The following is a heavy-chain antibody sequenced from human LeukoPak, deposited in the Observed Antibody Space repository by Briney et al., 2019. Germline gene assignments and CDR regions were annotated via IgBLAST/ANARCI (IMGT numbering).Heavy chain of an antibody. D-gene: IGHD3-10*01. J-gene: IGHJ6*03. Sequence: PSQTLSLTCSISGGSISSGDHYWTWIRQPAGKELEWIGRIHTTGRTNYNPSLKSRVTISVDTSKNQFSLKLSSVTAADTAVYYCARGWKSITMVRGVIKLSYYYYYMDVWGKGTTVTVSS. CDR2: IHTTGRT. CDR3: ARGWKSITMVRGVIKLSYYYYYMDV. V-gene: IGHV4-61*02. CDR1: GGSISSGDHY.